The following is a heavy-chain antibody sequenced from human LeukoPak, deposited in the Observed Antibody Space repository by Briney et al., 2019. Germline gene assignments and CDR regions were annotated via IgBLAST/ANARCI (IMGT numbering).Heavy chain of an antibody. D-gene: IGHD2-2*02. Sequence: SEALSLTCTVSGGSISSYYWSWIRQPPGKGLEWIGYIYYSGSTDYNPSLKSRVTISLHTSKNQFSLKLSSVTAADTAVYYCATYTPFETWGRGTMVTVSS. CDR1: GGSISSYY. J-gene: IGHJ3*02. CDR2: IYYSGST. CDR3: ATYTPFET. V-gene: IGHV4-59*01.